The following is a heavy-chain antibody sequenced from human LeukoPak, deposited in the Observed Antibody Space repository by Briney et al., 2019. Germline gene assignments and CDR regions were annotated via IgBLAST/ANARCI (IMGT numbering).Heavy chain of an antibody. V-gene: IGHV4-59*01. CDR1: GGSISSYY. CDR2: IYYSGSGST. D-gene: IGHD2-8*01. CDR3: ARGECSGSD. Sequence: PSETPSLTCTVSGGSISSYYWSWIRQPPGKGLEWIGYIYYSGSGSTNYNPSLKSRVTISVDTSKNQFSLKLSSVTAADTAVYCCARGECSGSDWGQGTLVTVSS. J-gene: IGHJ4*02.